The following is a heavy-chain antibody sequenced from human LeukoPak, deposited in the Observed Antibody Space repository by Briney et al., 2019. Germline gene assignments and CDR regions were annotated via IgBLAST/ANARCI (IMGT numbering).Heavy chain of an antibody. V-gene: IGHV3-30*18. J-gene: IGHJ4*02. Sequence: PGGSLRLSCAASGFTFSSYGMHWVRQAPGKGLEWVAVISYDGSNKYYADSVKGRFTISRDNSKSTLYLQMNSLRAEDTAVYYCAKDLGGDSNYWGQGTLVTVSS. CDR2: ISYDGSNK. CDR3: AKDLGGDSNY. CDR1: GFTFSSYG. D-gene: IGHD2-21*01.